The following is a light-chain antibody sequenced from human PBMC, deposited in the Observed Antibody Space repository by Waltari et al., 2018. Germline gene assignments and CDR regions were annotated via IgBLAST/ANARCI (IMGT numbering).Light chain of an antibody. Sequence: EIVLTQSPGTLSLSPGERATLSCRASQSVSRALAWYQQKPGQAPRLLIYAASTRATGVPYRFSGSGSGEDFTLTISRLDPEDFAVYYCQHYVNVPVTFGQGTKVEI. J-gene: IGKJ1*01. CDR3: QHYVNVPVT. CDR2: AAS. V-gene: IGKV3-20*01. CDR1: QSVSRA.